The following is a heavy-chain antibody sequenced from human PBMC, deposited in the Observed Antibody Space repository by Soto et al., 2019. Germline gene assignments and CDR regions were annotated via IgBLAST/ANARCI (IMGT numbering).Heavy chain of an antibody. D-gene: IGHD2-21*01. J-gene: IGHJ6*02. Sequence: ASVKVSCKASGYTFTSYYMHWVRQAPGQGLEWMGIINPSGGSTSYAQKFQGRVTMTRDTSTSTVYMELSSLRSEDTAVYYCARDLAYCGGCSQTYYYYYGMDVWGQGTTVTVSS. V-gene: IGHV1-46*01. CDR2: INPSGGST. CDR3: ARDLAYCGGCSQTYYYYYGMDV. CDR1: GYTFTSYY.